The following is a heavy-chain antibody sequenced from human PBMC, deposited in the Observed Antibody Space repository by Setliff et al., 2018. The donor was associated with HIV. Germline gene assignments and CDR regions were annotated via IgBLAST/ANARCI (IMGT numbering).Heavy chain of an antibody. J-gene: IGHJ4*02. Sequence: ASVKVSCKASGYTFTGYYMQWVRQAPGKGLEWMGLIDPDRGDTVYAEKFQGRVTITADRSKDIAYMKLSSLRSEDTAMYYCAWGTQRPIDSWGQGTLVTVSS. CDR2: IDPDRGDT. V-gene: IGHV1-69-2*01. CDR3: AWGTQRPIDS. CDR1: GYTFTGYY. D-gene: IGHD3-16*01.